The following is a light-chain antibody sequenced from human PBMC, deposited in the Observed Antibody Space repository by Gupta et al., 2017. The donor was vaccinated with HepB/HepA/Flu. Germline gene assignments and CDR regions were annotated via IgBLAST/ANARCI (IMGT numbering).Light chain of an antibody. J-gene: IGKJ1*01. Sequence: DIQMTQSPSSLSACVGDRVTITCRESQSISSYLNWYQQKPGKAPNLLIYAASSFQSGVPSRFSDSGSGTDFTLTITSLQPEDFATYYCQQCYITPPTFGQGTKVEIK. CDR1: QSISSY. CDR2: AAS. CDR3: QQCYITPPT. V-gene: IGKV1-39*01.